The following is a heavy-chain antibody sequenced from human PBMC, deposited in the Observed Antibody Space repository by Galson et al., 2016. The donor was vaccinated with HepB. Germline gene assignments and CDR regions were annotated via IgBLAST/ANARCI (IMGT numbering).Heavy chain of an antibody. CDR3: ARRAGSGSYFDY. V-gene: IGHV4-59*01. CDR2: IYFRGST. D-gene: IGHD1-26*01. CDR1: GASMNSNF. Sequence: SETLSLTCIVSGASMNSNFWTWIRQPPGKGLEWIGDIYFRGSTNYTPSLKSRVTVSLDTSKNHFSLRLSSVTAADTAIYYCARRAGSGSYFDYWGQGALVTVSS. J-gene: IGHJ4*02.